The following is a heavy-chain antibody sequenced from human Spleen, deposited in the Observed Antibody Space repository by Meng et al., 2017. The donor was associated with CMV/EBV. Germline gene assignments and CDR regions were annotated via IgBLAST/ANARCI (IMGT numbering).Heavy chain of an antibody. CDR3: ATLSGTMADY. J-gene: IGHJ4*02. Sequence: SCQAPGYSLTSYYMHWVRQAPGQGLQWMGLINPTDGSTTYAQAFEGRVTVTRDPSTSTVYMEINTLRSEDTAVYYCATLSGTMADYWGQGTLVTVSS. CDR2: INPTDGST. D-gene: IGHD1-7*01. V-gene: IGHV1-46*01. CDR1: GYSLTSYY.